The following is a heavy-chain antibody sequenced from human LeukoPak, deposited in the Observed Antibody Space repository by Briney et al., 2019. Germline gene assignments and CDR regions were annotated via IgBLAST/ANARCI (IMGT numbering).Heavy chain of an antibody. CDR3: ARGGYCSGGSCRNFYY. CDR2: INHSGST. CDR1: GGSFSGYY. V-gene: IGHV4-34*01. D-gene: IGHD2-15*01. Sequence: SETLSLTCAVYGGSFSGYYWSWIRQPPGKGLEWIGEINHSGSTNYNPSLKSRVNISVDTSKNQFSLKLSSVTAADTAVYYCARGGYCSGGSCRNFYYWGQGTLVTVSS. J-gene: IGHJ4*02.